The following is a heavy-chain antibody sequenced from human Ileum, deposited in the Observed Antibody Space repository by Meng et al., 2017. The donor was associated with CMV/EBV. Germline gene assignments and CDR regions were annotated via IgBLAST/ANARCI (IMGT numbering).Heavy chain of an antibody. CDR2: IYYTVST. J-gene: IGHJ4*02. Sequence: SETLSLTCNVSGDSISSYYWNWIRQPPGKGLEWIGYIYYTVSTNYNPSLKSRATISVDTSKNQFSLKLSPVTAADTAVYYCARGRYCSSTSCFPFDYWGQGALVTVSS. CDR3: ARGRYCSSTSCFPFDY. V-gene: IGHV4-59*01. CDR1: GDSISSYY. D-gene: IGHD2-2*01.